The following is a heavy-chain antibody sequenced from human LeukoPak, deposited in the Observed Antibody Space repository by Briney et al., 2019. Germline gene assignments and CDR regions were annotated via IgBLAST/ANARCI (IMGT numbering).Heavy chain of an antibody. D-gene: IGHD4-23*01. CDR3: ARGGNPYDY. V-gene: IGHV4-30-2*01. J-gene: IGHJ4*02. CDR1: GGSITSGGYS. Sequence: SQTLSLTCAVSGGSITSGGYSWSWIRQPPGKGLEWIGYIYHSGSTYYNPSLKSRVTISVDTSKNQFSLKLSSVTAADTAVYYCARGGNPYDYWGQGTLVTVSS. CDR2: IYHSGST.